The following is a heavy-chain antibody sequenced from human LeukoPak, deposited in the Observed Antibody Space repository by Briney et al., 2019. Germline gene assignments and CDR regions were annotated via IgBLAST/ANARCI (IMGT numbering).Heavy chain of an antibody. V-gene: IGHV3-23*01. CDR3: AKRSDYGGNWNYFDY. D-gene: IGHD4-23*01. J-gene: IGHJ4*02. CDR2: TSARGGST. Sequence: GGSLRLSCAASGFTFSTYGMSWVRQAPGKGLEWVSATSARGGSTYYADSVKGRFTISRDNSKNTLYLQMSSLRAEDTAVYYCAKRSDYGGNWNYFDYRGQGTLVTVSS. CDR1: GFTFSTYG.